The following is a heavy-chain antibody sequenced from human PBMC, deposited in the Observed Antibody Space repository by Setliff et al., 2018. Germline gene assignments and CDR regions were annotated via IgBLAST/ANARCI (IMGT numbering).Heavy chain of an antibody. V-gene: IGHV1-18*01. CDR3: ARVNPTMVTFGGVIVIWFDP. D-gene: IGHD3-16*02. J-gene: IGHJ5*02. Sequence: ASVKVSCKASGYTFTRYGISWVRQAPGQGLEWMGWISAYNGNTNYAQKLQARVTMTTDTSTSTAYMELRSLRSDDTAVYYCARVNPTMVTFGGVIVIWFDPWGQGTLVTVSS. CDR1: GYTFTRYG. CDR2: ISAYNGNT.